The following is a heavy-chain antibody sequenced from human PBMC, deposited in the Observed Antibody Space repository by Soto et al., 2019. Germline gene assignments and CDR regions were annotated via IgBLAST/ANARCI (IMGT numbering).Heavy chain of an antibody. CDR3: ARGFYGSGGPDL. Sequence: TLSLNCTISHGSFNSGGFYGGWIRQFRGRGLEWIGHIYNTVTSRYSLPLRSRLTMSIDTSANVFSMSLSSVTAADTATYYCARGFYGSGGPDLWGPGALVTVSS. V-gene: IGHV4-31*03. D-gene: IGHD3-10*01. CDR2: IYNTVTS. CDR1: HGSFNSGGFY. J-gene: IGHJ5*02.